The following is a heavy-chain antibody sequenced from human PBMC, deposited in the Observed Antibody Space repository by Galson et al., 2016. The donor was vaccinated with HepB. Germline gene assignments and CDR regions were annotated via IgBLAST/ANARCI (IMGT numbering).Heavy chain of an antibody. CDR3: ARDGYSSGYFDY. V-gene: IGHV3-53*01. J-gene: IGHJ4*02. CDR2: IYSGGTT. CDR1: GSSFSTYW. Sequence: SGAEVTKPGESLKISCKGSGSSFSTYWIGWVRQRPGKGLEWVAVIYSGGTTYYADSVKGRFTISRGISKDTLYLQMNSVRAEDTAVYYCARDGYSSGYFDYWGQGTLATISA. D-gene: IGHD6-19*01.